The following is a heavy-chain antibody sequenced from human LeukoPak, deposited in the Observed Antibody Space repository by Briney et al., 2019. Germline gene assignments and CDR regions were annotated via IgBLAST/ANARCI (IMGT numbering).Heavy chain of an antibody. CDR1: GYTFTGYY. D-gene: IGHD3-22*01. Sequence: ASVKVSCKASGYTFTGYYMHWVRQAPGQGLEWMGWINPNSGGTNYAQKFQGRVTMTRDTSISTAYMELSRLRSDDTAVYYCARDRHYYDSSGYYPYHAFDIWGQGTMVTVSS. J-gene: IGHJ3*02. V-gene: IGHV1-2*02. CDR2: INPNSGGT. CDR3: ARDRHYYDSSGYYPYHAFDI.